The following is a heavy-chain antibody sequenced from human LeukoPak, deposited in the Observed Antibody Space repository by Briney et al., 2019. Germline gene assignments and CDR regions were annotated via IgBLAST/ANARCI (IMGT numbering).Heavy chain of an antibody. CDR1: GGSISSYY. J-gene: IGHJ4*02. CDR3: ARGSPRGDDY. Sequence: PSETLSLTCTVSGGSISSYYWSRIRQHPGKGLEWIGYIYYSGSTYYNPSLKSRVTISVDTSKNQFPLKLSSVTAADTAVYYCARGSPRGDDYWGQGTLVTVSS. D-gene: IGHD3-3*01. V-gene: IGHV4-59*06. CDR2: IYYSGST.